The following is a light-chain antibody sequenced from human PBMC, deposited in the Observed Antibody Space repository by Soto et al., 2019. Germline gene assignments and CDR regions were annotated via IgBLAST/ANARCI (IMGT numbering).Light chain of an antibody. J-gene: IGLJ2*01. CDR2: SNN. V-gene: IGLV1-44*01. CDR3: AAWDDSLNGVV. CDR1: SSNIGSNT. Sequence: QSVLTQPPSASGTPGQRVTISCSGSSSNIGSNTVNWYQHLPGTAPKLLIYSNNQRPSWVPDRFSGSMSGTSASLAISGLQYEDEADYYCAAWDDSLNGVVFGGGTKLTVL.